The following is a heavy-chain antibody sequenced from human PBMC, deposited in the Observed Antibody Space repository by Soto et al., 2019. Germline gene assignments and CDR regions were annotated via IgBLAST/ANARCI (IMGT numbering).Heavy chain of an antibody. CDR2: INPNSGGT. D-gene: IGHD6-13*01. V-gene: IGHV1-2*02. CDR3: ARSSGIAAASFDY. J-gene: IGHJ4*02. CDR1: GYTFTGYY. Sequence: ASVKVSCKASGYTFTGYYMHWVRQAPGQGLEWMGWINPNSGGTNYAQKFQGRVTMTRDTFISTAYMELSRLRSDDTAVYYCARSSGIAAASFDYWGQGTLVTVPQ.